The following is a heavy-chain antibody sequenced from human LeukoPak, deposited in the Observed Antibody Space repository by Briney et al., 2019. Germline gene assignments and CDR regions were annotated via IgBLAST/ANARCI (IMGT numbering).Heavy chain of an antibody. J-gene: IGHJ4*02. D-gene: IGHD3-16*01. CDR3: GASPAPAHYYDYTGYYAY. V-gene: IGHV1-46*01. CDR2: INPSGGST. Sequence: ASVKVSCKASGYTFTSYYMHWVRQAPGQGLEWMGIINPSGGSTSYAQKFQGRVTMTRDTSTSTVYTELSSLRSEDTAVYYCGASPAPAHYYDYTGYYAYWGQGTLVTVSS. CDR1: GYTFTSYY.